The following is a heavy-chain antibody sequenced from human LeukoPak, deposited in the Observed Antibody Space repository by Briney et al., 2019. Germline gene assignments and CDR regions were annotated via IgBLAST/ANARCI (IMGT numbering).Heavy chain of an antibody. Sequence: PGGSLRLSCAASGFTFNDFAMHWVRQAPGKGLEWVSGVTWNSGTIGYADSVKGRFTISRDNGKNSLYLQMNSLRPGDTALYYCAKDRGDYGDFYGYFDLWGRGTLVTVSS. D-gene: IGHD4-17*01. CDR1: GFTFNDFA. CDR3: AKDRGDYGDFYGYFDL. J-gene: IGHJ2*01. V-gene: IGHV3-9*01. CDR2: VTWNSGTI.